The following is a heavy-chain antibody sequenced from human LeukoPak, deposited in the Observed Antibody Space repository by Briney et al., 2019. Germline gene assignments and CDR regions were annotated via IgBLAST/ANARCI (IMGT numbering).Heavy chain of an antibody. CDR1: GYTFTSYG. D-gene: IGHD2-21*02. Sequence: ASVKVSCKASGYTFTSYGISWVRQAPGQGLEWMGWISAYNGNTNYAQKLQGRVTMTTYTSTSTAYMELRSVRSDDTAVYYCARDFSNVVVTAILEYNWFDPWGQGTLVTVS. CDR2: ISAYNGNT. V-gene: IGHV1-18*01. CDR3: ARDFSNVVVTAILEYNWFDP. J-gene: IGHJ5*02.